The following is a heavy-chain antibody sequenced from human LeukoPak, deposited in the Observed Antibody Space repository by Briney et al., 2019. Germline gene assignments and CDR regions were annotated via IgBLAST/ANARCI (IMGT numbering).Heavy chain of an antibody. Sequence: SETLSLTCSVSGGSISSYYWSWIRQPPGKGLEWIGYIYYSGSTNYNPSLKSRVTISVDTSKNQFSLILSSVTAADTAVYYCARRGGRGSSYWFDPWGQGTLVTVSS. CDR1: GGSISSYY. J-gene: IGHJ5*02. CDR2: IYYSGST. V-gene: IGHV4-59*08. D-gene: IGHD1-26*01. CDR3: ARRGGRGSSYWFDP.